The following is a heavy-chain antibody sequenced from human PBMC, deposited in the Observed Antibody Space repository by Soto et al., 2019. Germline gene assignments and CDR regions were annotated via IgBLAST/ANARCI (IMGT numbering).Heavy chain of an antibody. CDR1: GGSISSYY. CDR3: ARVTGDGYNLATLGYFDY. J-gene: IGHJ4*02. V-gene: IGHV4-59*01. CDR2: IYYSGST. D-gene: IGHD2-21*01. Sequence: SETLSLTCPVSGGSISSYYWSWIRQPPGKGLEWIGYIYYSGSTNYNPSLKSRVTISVDTSKNQFSLKLSSVTAADTAVYYCARVTGDGYNLATLGYFDYWGQGTLVTVSS.